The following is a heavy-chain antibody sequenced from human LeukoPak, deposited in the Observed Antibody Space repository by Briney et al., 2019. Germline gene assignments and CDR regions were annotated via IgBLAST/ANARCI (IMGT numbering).Heavy chain of an antibody. CDR1: GFTFSSYA. J-gene: IGHJ4*02. CDR2: ISGSGGST. Sequence: PGGSLRLSCAASGFTFSSYAMSWVRQAPGKGLEWVSAISGSGGSTYYADSVKGRFTISRDNSKNTLYLQMNSLRAEDTAVYYCAKDLGAYSSSPSDYWGQGTLVTVSS. V-gene: IGHV3-23*01. D-gene: IGHD6-6*01. CDR3: AKDLGAYSSSPSDY.